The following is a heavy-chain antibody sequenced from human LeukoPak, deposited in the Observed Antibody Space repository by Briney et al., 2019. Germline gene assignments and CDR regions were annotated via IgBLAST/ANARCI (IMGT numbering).Heavy chain of an antibody. CDR2: ISGSGGST. CDR3: AKPSNQLPKGNAFDI. D-gene: IGHD2-2*01. J-gene: IGHJ3*02. Sequence: GGSLRLSCAASGFTFSSYAMSWVHQAPGKGLEWVSAISGSGGSTYYADSVKGRFTISRDNSKNTLYLQMNSLRAEDTAVYYCAKPSNQLPKGNAFDIWGQGTMVTVSS. CDR1: GFTFSSYA. V-gene: IGHV3-23*01.